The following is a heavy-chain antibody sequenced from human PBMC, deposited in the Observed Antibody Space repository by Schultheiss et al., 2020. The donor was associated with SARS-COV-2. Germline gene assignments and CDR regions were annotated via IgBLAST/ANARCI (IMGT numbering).Heavy chain of an antibody. Sequence: SETLSLTCAVSGGSISSSNWWSWVRQPPGKGLEWIGYIYYSGSTNYNPSLKSRVTISLDTSKNQFSLKLRSVTAADTAVYYCARNWDRSISPLWGQGTLVTVSS. CDR2: IYYSGST. J-gene: IGHJ4*02. V-gene: IGHV4-4*02. D-gene: IGHD7-27*01. CDR1: GGSISSSNW. CDR3: ARNWDRSISPL.